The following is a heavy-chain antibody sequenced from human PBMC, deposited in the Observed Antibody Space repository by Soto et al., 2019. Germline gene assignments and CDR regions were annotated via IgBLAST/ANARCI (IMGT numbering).Heavy chain of an antibody. Sequence: SETLSLTCAVYGGSFSGYYWSWIRQPPGKGLEWIGEINHSGRTNYNPSIKSRSTISVDTSKIQFSLKLISLTAADTAVYYCATSPTTIHSSYNNWFDPWGQGTLVTVSS. CDR1: GGSFSGYY. D-gene: IGHD6-6*01. V-gene: IGHV4-34*01. J-gene: IGHJ5*02. CDR2: INHSGRT. CDR3: ATSPTTIHSSYNNWFDP.